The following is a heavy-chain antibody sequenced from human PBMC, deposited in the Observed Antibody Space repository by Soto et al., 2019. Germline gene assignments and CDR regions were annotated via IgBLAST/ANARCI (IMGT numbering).Heavy chain of an antibody. Sequence: TLSLTCAVSGGSISSSNWWSWARQPPGKGLEWIGEIYHSGSTDYNPSLKSRVTISVDKSKNQFSLKLSSVTAADTAVYYCARGSRYDFWSGYYVDYYYYYGMDVWGQGTTVTVSS. CDR1: GGSISSSNW. CDR3: ARGSRYDFWSGYYVDYYYYYGMDV. CDR2: IYHSGST. D-gene: IGHD3-3*01. V-gene: IGHV4-4*02. J-gene: IGHJ6*02.